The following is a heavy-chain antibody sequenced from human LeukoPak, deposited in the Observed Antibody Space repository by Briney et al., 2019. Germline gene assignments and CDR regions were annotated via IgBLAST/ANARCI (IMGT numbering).Heavy chain of an antibody. D-gene: IGHD3-9*01. V-gene: IGHV4-31*03. CDR1: GGSISSGGYY. CDR3: ARNGKYFDWLPSGGYYYYMDV. J-gene: IGHJ6*03. Sequence: SQTLSLTCTVSGGSISSGGYYWSWIRQHPGKGLEWIGYIYYSGSTYYNPSLKSRVTISVDTSKNQFSLKLSSVAAADTAVYYCARNGKYFDWLPSGGYYYYMDVWGKGTTVTVSS. CDR2: IYYSGST.